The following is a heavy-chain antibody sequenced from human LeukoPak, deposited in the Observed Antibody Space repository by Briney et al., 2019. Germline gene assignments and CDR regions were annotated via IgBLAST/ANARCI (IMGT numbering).Heavy chain of an antibody. D-gene: IGHD3-10*02. V-gene: IGHV3-23*01. CDR3: ATRPIFGEFVY. CDR1: GFTFNSYA. CDR2: ISGSGGST. J-gene: IGHJ4*02. Sequence: GGSLRLSCAASGFTFNSYAMSWVRQAPGKGLEWVSAISGSGGSTYYADSVKGRFTISRDNSKNTLYLQMNSLRAEDTAVYYCATRPIFGEFVYWGQGTLVTVSS.